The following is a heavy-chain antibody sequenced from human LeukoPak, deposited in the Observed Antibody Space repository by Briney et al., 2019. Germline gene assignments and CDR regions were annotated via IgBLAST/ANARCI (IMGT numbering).Heavy chain of an antibody. CDR2: IYHSGST. J-gene: IGHJ4*02. CDR1: GYSISSGYY. V-gene: IGHV4-38-2*01. CDR3: ARLSYCSSTSCSNGVYFDY. Sequence: PSETLSLTCAVSGYSISSGYYWGWIRQPPGKGLEWIGSIYHSGSTYYNPSLKSRVTISVDTSKNQFSPKLSSVTAADTAVYYCARLSYCSSTSCSNGVYFDYWGQGTLVAVSS. D-gene: IGHD2-2*01.